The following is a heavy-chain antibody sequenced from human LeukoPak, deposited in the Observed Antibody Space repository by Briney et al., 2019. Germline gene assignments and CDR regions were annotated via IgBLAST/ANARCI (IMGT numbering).Heavy chain of an antibody. Sequence: SETLSLTCTVSGGSISSGGYYWNWVRQHPGKGLEWIGYIYYSGSTYYNPSLKSRVTISLDTSKHQFSLKLSSVTAADTAVYYCARGSEIEMATTTSSDYWGQGTPVTVSS. CDR3: ARGSEIEMATTTSSDY. V-gene: IGHV4-31*03. CDR1: GGSISSGGYY. CDR2: IYYSGST. D-gene: IGHD5-24*01. J-gene: IGHJ4*02.